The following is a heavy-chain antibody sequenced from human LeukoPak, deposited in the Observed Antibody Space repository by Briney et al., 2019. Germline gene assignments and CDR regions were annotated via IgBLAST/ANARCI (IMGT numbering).Heavy chain of an antibody. J-gene: IGHJ4*02. CDR2: ISSSSSYT. Sequence: GGSLRLSCAASGFTFSDYYMSWIRQAPGKGLEWVSYISSSSSYTNYADSVKGRFTISRDNAKNSLYLQMNSLRAEDTAVYYCARDRDGDLYFDCWGQGTLVTVSS. CDR1: GFTFSDYY. V-gene: IGHV3-11*06. D-gene: IGHD4-17*01. CDR3: ARDRDGDLYFDC.